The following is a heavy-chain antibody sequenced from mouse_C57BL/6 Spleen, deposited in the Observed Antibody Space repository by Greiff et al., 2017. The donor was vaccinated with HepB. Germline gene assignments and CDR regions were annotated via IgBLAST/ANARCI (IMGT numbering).Heavy chain of an antibody. CDR1: GYTFTSYW. V-gene: IGHV1-55*01. J-gene: IGHJ2*01. D-gene: IGHD1-1*01. Sequence: QVHVKQPGAELVKPGASVKMSCKASGYTFTSYWITWVKQRPGQGLEWIGDIYPGSGSTNYNEKFKSKATLTVDTSSSTAYMQLSSLTSEDSAVYYCARETTTVVPYFDYWGQGTTLTVSS. CDR2: IYPGSGST. CDR3: ARETTTVVPYFDY.